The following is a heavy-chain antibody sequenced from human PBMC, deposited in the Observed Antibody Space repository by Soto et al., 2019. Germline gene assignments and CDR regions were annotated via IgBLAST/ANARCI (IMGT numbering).Heavy chain of an antibody. V-gene: IGHV4-30-4*01. CDR2: IYYSGST. CDR1: GGSISSGDYY. CDR3: ASRHSSPYFDY. D-gene: IGHD6-13*01. J-gene: IGHJ4*02. Sequence: QVQLQESGPGLVKPSQTLSLTCTVSGGSISSGDYYWSWIRQPPGKGLEWIGSIYYSGSTYYNPSPKXRXTXSXXTSQNQFSLKLNSVTAADTAVYYCASRHSSPYFDYWGQGTLVTVSS.